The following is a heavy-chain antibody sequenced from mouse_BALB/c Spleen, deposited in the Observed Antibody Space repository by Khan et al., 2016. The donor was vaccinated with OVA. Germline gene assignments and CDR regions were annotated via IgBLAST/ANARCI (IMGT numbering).Heavy chain of an antibody. J-gene: IGHJ2*01. Sequence: VQLKESGPGLVKPSQSLSLTCTVTGYSITSGYGWNWIRQFPGNILEWMGYISYSGSTNYNPSLKSRISITRDTSKNQFFLQLNSVTTEDTATYYCARTARMKYWGQGTTLTVSS. D-gene: IGHD1-2*01. V-gene: IGHV3-2*02. CDR3: ARTARMKY. CDR1: GYSITSGYG. CDR2: ISYSGST.